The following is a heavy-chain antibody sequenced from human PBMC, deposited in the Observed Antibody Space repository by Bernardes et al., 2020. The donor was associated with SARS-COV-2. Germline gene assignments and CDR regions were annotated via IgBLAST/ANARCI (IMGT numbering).Heavy chain of an antibody. V-gene: IGHV3-11*06. J-gene: IGHJ6*02. Sequence: GSLRLSCAASGFTFSDYYMSWVRQAPGKGLEWISYISSSGTYTNYADSVKGRFTISRDNANYLLYLQMNSLRAEDTAVYYCATNYDIWSGPLGVDVWGQGTTVTVSS. CDR3: ATNYDIWSGPLGVDV. D-gene: IGHD3-3*01. CDR2: ISSSGTYT. CDR1: GFTFSDYY.